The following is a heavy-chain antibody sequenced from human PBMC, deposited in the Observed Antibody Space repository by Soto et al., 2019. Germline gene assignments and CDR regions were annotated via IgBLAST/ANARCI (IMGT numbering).Heavy chain of an antibody. J-gene: IGHJ6*02. Sequence: GASVKVSCKASGYTFTSYGISWVRQAPGQGLEWMGWISAYNGNTNYAQKLQGRVTMTTDTSTSTAYMELRSLRSDDTAVYYCARVLNKGSSGWYYSITNYYYYGMDVWGQGTTVTVSS. CDR3: ARVLNKGSSGWYYSITNYYYYGMDV. D-gene: IGHD6-19*01. CDR2: ISAYNGNT. CDR1: GYTFTSYG. V-gene: IGHV1-18*01.